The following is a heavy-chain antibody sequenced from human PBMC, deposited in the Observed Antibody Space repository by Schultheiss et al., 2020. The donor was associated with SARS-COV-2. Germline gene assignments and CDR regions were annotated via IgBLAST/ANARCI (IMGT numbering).Heavy chain of an antibody. J-gene: IGHJ4*02. V-gene: IGHV3-74*01. D-gene: IGHD3-16*02. CDR1: GFTFSSYW. CDR2: INSDGSST. Sequence: GGSLRLSCAASGFTFSSYWMHWVRQAPGKGLVWVSRINSDGSSTSYADSVKGRFTISRDNSKNTLYLQMNSLRAEDTAVYYCAKSYDYVWGSYRYKANFDYWGQGTLVTVSS. CDR3: AKSYDYVWGSYRYKANFDY.